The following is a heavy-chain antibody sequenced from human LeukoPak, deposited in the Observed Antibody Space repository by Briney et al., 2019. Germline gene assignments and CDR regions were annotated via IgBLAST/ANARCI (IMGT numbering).Heavy chain of an antibody. V-gene: IGHV3-11*06. J-gene: IGHJ3*02. Sequence: GGSLRLSCAVSGFSFSDYYMSWIRQAPGKGLEWVSYISSSSSYTNYADSVKGRFTISRDNAKDSLYLQMNSLRAEDTAVYYCARDGKAAAVDAFDIWGPGTIVTVSS. D-gene: IGHD6-13*01. CDR1: GFSFSDYY. CDR2: ISSSSSYT. CDR3: ARDGKAAAVDAFDI.